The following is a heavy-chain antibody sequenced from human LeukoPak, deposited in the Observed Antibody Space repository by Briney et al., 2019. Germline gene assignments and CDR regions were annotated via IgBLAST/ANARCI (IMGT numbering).Heavy chain of an antibody. D-gene: IGHD6-13*01. CDR3: ARGFIAAAKFDP. CDR1: GGSISSYY. Sequence: SETLSLTCTVSGGSISSYYWSWIRQPPGKGLEWIGFIYDSGSTNYNPSLKSRVTISVDTSKNQFSLKLSSVTAADTAVYYCARGFIAAAKFDPWGQGTLVTVSS. V-gene: IGHV4-59*08. CDR2: IYDSGST. J-gene: IGHJ5*02.